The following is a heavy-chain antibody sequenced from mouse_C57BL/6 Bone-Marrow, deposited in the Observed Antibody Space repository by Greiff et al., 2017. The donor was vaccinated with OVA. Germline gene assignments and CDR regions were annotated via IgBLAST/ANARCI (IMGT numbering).Heavy chain of an antibody. CDR3: TREEVYALVLFDY. J-gene: IGHJ2*01. D-gene: IGHD2-10*02. V-gene: IGHV1-5*01. CDR2: IYPGNSDT. Sequence: EVMLVESGTVLARPGASVKMSCKTSGYTFTSYWMHWVKQRPGQGLEWIGAIYPGNSDTSYNQKFKGKAKLTAVTSASTAYMELSSLTNEDSAVYYCTREEVYALVLFDYWGQGTTLTVSS. CDR1: GYTFTSYW.